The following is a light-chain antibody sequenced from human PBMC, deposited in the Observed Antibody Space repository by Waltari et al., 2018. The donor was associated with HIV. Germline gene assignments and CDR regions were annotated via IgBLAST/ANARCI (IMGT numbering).Light chain of an antibody. CDR3: QQYNNWPPAWT. Sequence: IVMTQSPATLSVSPGERATLSCRASQSVNNDLAWYQQGPAPAPRLRIYEASTRATGIPARISGSGSETDFTLTISSLQSEDVAVYICQQYNNWPPAWTFGRGSQVEIK. V-gene: IGKV3-15*01. J-gene: IGKJ1*01. CDR1: QSVNND. CDR2: EAS.